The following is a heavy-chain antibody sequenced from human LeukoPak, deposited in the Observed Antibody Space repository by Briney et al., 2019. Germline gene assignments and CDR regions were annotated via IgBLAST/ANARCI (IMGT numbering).Heavy chain of an antibody. J-gene: IGHJ4*02. CDR3: AREADILTGYYDY. Sequence: GGCLRLSCAASGFTFSSYSMNWVRQAPGKGLEWVSSISSSSSYIYYADSVKGRFTISRDNAKNSLYLQMNSLRAEDTAVYYCAREADILTGYYDYWGQGTLVTVSS. D-gene: IGHD3-9*01. CDR1: GFTFSSYS. CDR2: ISSSSSYI. V-gene: IGHV3-21*01.